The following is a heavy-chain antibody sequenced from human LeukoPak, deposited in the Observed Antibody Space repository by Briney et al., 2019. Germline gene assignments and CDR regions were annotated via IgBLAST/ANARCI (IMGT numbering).Heavy chain of an antibody. CDR3: ARIAKGGYCSSTSCPRNCFDP. CDR1: GGSFSGYY. J-gene: IGHJ5*02. D-gene: IGHD2-2*01. V-gene: IGHV4-34*01. CDR2: INHSGST. Sequence: PSETLSLTCAVYGGSFSGYYWSWIRQPPGKGLEWIGEINHSGSTNYNPSLKSRVTISVDTSKNQFSLKLSSVTAADTAVYYCARIAKGGYCSSTSCPRNCFDPWGQGTLVTVSS.